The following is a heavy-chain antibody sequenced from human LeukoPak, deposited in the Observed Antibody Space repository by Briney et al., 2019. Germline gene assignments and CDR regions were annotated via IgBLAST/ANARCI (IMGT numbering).Heavy chain of an antibody. V-gene: IGHV1-69*13. CDR3: ARGLYCSSSTSCYDCGMDV. D-gene: IGHD2-2*01. CDR2: FIPILGTA. J-gene: IGHJ6*02. Sequence: GASVKVSCKASGGSFRSYGLNWVRQAPGQGLEWMGGFIPILGTAKYTQNLQGRVTITADESTSTAYMELSSLRYEDTAVYYCARGLYCSSSTSCYDCGMDVWGRGTTVTVSS. CDR1: GGSFRSYG.